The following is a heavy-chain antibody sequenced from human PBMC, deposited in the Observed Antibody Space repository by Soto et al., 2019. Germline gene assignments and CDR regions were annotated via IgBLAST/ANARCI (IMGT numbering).Heavy chain of an antibody. CDR3: ARTKTYYYDSSGHRRAFDI. J-gene: IGHJ3*02. CDR1: GYSFTSYL. D-gene: IGHD3-22*01. CDR2: IYPGDSDT. V-gene: IGHV5-51*01. Sequence: GESLKISCKGSGYSFTSYLIGWVRQMPGKGLEWMGIIYPGDSDTRYSPSFQCQFTLPAAKSISTADLQWRSLKASDTAMYYCARTKTYYYDSSGHRRAFDIWGQGTMVTVSS.